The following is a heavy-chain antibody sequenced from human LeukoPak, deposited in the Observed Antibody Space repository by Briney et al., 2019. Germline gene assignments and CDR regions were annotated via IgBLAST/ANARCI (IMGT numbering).Heavy chain of an antibody. CDR2: IKNKTNGGTT. CDR3: ARGFCGSTSCYQGPFDF. J-gene: IGHJ4*02. CDR1: GFIFSSAW. D-gene: IGHD2-2*01. Sequence: PGGSLRLSCAASGFIFSSAWMTWVRQAPGKGLEWGGHIKNKTNGGTTDYAAPVKGRFIISRDDSKNTLYLQMNSLRTEDTAVYYCARGFCGSTSCYQGPFDFWGQGTLVTVSS. V-gene: IGHV3-15*01.